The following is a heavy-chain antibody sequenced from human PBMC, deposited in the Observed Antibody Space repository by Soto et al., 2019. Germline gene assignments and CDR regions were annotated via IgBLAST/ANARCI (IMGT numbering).Heavy chain of an antibody. D-gene: IGHD6-6*01. CDR3: ARDFRSSSSFFFAFDI. CDR2: ISAYNGNT. CDR1: GYTFTSYG. J-gene: IGHJ3*02. Sequence: ASVKVSCKASGYTFTSYGISWVRQAPGQGLEWMGWISAYNGNTNYAQKLQGRVTMTTDTSTSTAYMELRSLRSDDTALYYCARDFRSSSSFFFAFDIWGQGTMVTVSS. V-gene: IGHV1-18*01.